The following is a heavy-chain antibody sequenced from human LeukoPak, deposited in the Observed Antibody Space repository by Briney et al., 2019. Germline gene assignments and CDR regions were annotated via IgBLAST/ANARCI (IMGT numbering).Heavy chain of an antibody. Sequence: SETLSLTCTVSGGSISSDYWSWIRQPPGKGLEWGGYIYYSGSTNYNPSLKSRVTISVDTSKNQFSLKLSSVTAADTAVYYCARTAYYSYGMDVWGQGTTVTVSS. J-gene: IGHJ6*02. CDR1: GGSISSDY. CDR3: ARTAYYSYGMDV. V-gene: IGHV4-59*08. CDR2: IYYSGST.